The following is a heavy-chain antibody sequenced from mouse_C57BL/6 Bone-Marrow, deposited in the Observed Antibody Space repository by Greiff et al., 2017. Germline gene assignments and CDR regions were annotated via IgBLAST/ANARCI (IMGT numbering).Heavy chain of an antibody. CDR2: IWGVGST. CDR3: ASGGVTTRFAY. Sequence: VKVVESGPGLVAPSQSLSITCTVSGFSLTSYGVDWVRQSPGKGLEWLGVIWGVGSTNYNSALKSRLSISKDNSKSQVFLKMNSLQTDDTAMYYCASGGVTTRFAYWGQGTLVTVSA. J-gene: IGHJ3*01. D-gene: IGHD2-2*01. CDR1: GFSLTSYG. V-gene: IGHV2-6*01.